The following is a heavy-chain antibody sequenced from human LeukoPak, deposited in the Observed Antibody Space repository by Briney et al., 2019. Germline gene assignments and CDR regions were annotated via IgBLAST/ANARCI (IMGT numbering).Heavy chain of an antibody. J-gene: IGHJ4*02. CDR3: AKEHYYDSSGTLDH. CDR1: GFTFSSYA. D-gene: IGHD3-22*01. V-gene: IGHV3-23*01. Sequence: GGSLRLSCAASGFTFSSYAMSWVRQAPGKGLEWVSAISGSGGSTYYADSVKGRFTISRDNAKNSLYLQTNSLRAEDTALYYCAKEHYYDSSGTLDHWGQGTLVTVSS. CDR2: ISGSGGST.